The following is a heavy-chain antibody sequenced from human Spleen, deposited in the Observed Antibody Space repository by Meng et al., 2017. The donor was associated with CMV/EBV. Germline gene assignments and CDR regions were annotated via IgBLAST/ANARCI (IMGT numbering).Heavy chain of an antibody. CDR1: GFTFSSYA. CDR3: TTDSYDFWSGQREYYFDY. J-gene: IGHJ4*02. Sequence: GGSLRLSCAASGFTFSSYAMSWVRQAPGKGLEWVSAISGSGGSTYYADSVKGRFTISRDNSKNTLYLQMNSLKSEDTALYYCTTDSYDFWSGQREYYFDYWGQGTLVTVSS. V-gene: IGHV3-23*01. D-gene: IGHD3-3*01. CDR2: ISGSGGST.